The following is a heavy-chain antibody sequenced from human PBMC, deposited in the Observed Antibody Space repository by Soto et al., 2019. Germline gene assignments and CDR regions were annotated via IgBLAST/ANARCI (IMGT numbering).Heavy chain of an antibody. D-gene: IGHD3-10*01. J-gene: IGHJ2*01. CDR2: ISSYTGTV. CDR1: GFSISTYS. CDR3: ARDPPSSYWYFDL. Sequence: EVQLVESGGDVVQPGGSLRLSCAASGFSISTYSMNWVRQAPGKGLEWISYISSYTGTVFYADSVRGRFTISRDNRKNSLYLQMHSLRAEDTAVYYCARDPPSSYWYFDLWGRGTLVTVSS. V-gene: IGHV3-48*01.